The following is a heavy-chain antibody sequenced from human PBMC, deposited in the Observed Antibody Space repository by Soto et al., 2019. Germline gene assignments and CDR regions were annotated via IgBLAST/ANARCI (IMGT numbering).Heavy chain of an antibody. CDR1: GYTFTSYY. Sequence: ASVKVSCKASGYTFTSYYMHWVRQAPGQGLEWMGIINPSGGSTSYAQKFQGRVTMTRDTSTSTVYMELSSLRSEDTAMYYCARALEEGPTMIVTPLRGGMDVWGQGTTVTVSS. CDR2: INPSGGST. J-gene: IGHJ6*02. V-gene: IGHV1-46*01. CDR3: ARALEEGPTMIVTPLRGGMDV. D-gene: IGHD3-22*01.